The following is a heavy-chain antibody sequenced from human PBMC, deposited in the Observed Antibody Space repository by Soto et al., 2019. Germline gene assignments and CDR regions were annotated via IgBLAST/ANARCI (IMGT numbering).Heavy chain of an antibody. J-gene: IGHJ5*02. Sequence: QVQLQESGPGLVKPSQTLSLTCTVSGGSISSGGYYWSWIRQHPGKGPEWIGYIYYSGSTYYNPSLKSRVTISVDTSKNQVSLKLSSVTAADTAVYYCARDRGVRGVINPNWFDPWGQGTLVTVSS. V-gene: IGHV4-31*03. D-gene: IGHD3-10*01. CDR1: GGSISSGGYY. CDR2: IYYSGST. CDR3: ARDRGVRGVINPNWFDP.